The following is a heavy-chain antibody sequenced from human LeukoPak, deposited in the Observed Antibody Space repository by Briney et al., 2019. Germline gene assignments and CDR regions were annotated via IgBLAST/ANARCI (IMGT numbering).Heavy chain of an antibody. V-gene: IGHV1-18*01. Sequence: ASVKVSCKASGYTFTSYGISWVRQAPGQGLEWMGWISAYNGNTNYAQKLQGRVTMTTDTSTSTAYMELRSLRSDDTAVYYCARGYCSSTSCPSPFDYWGQGTLVTVSS. CDR2: ISAYNGNT. D-gene: IGHD2-2*01. CDR3: ARGYCSSTSCPSPFDY. J-gene: IGHJ4*02. CDR1: GYTFTSYG.